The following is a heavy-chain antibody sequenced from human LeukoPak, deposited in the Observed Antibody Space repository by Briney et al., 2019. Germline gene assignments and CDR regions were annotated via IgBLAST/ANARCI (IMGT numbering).Heavy chain of an antibody. J-gene: IGHJ4*02. CDR3: ARARYYDFWSGYRTYYFDY. CDR2: INHSGST. Sequence: SETLSLTCAVYGGSFSGYYWSWIRQPPGKGLEWIGEINHSGSTNYNPSLKSRVTISVDTSKNQFSLKLSSVTAADTAVYYCARARYYDFWSGYRTYYFDYWGQGTLVTVSS. D-gene: IGHD3-3*01. CDR1: GGSFSGYY. V-gene: IGHV4-34*01.